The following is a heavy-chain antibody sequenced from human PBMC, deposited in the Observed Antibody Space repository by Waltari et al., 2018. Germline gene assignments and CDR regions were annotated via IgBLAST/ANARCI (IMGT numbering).Heavy chain of an antibody. D-gene: IGHD6-6*01. J-gene: IGHJ1*01. CDR2: IIPIFGTA. Sequence: QVQLVQSGAEVRKPGSSVKVSCKASGGTFSSYAISWVRQAPGQGLEWRGGIIPIFGTASYAQKFQGRVTITGNESTSTAYMELSSLRSEDTAVNYCASGLSEYHRRDFQHWGKGTLGTVSA. CDR3: ASGLSEYHRRDFQH. CDR1: GGTFSSYA. V-gene: IGHV1-69*13.